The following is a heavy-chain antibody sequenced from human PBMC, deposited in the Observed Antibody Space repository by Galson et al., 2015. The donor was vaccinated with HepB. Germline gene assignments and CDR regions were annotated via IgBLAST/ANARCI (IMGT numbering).Heavy chain of an antibody. CDR3: ARSLGLVGPCFDN. D-gene: IGHD2-8*02. Sequence: PALVKPTQTLTLTCTFFGFSLRTSAVGVGWVRQSPGKTLEWLALIFWRDDQRYSPSLRSRLTITKDPSKNQVVLTMTNLDPIDTATYYCARSLGLVGPCFDNWGQGTLVTVSS. V-gene: IGHV2-5*01. CDR2: IFWRDDQ. J-gene: IGHJ4*02. CDR1: GFSLRTSAVG.